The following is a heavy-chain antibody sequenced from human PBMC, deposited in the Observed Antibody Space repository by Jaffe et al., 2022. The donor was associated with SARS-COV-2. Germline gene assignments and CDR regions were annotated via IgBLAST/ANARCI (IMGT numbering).Heavy chain of an antibody. D-gene: IGHD1-26*01. Sequence: EVQLLESGGGLVQPGGSLRLSCAASGFTFSNFAMSWVRQAPGKGLECVSTIGGSNSMTSYADTVKGRFTISRDNSKNVLYLQINSLRADDTAVYYCAKGWGEVDPYYFDYWGQGTLVTVSS. CDR2: IGGSNSMT. CDR3: AKGWGEVDPYYFDY. J-gene: IGHJ4*02. CDR1: GFTFSNFA. V-gene: IGHV3-23*01.